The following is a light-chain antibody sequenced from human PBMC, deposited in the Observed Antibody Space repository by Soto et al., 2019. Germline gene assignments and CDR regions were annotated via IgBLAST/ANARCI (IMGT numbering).Light chain of an antibody. J-gene: IGKJ3*01. CDR3: QQYNS. Sequence: DIQMTQSPSTLSASVGDRVTITCRASQSISSWLAGYQQKPGQAPKRLIYKASNLESGVASRFSGSGSGTEFTLTNSSLQPDDFATYYCQQYNSFGAGTKVDIK. V-gene: IGKV1-5*03. CDR2: KAS. CDR1: QSISSW.